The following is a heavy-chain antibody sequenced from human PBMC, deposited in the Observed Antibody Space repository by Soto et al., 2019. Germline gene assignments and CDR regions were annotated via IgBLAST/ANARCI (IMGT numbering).Heavy chain of an antibody. CDR2: ITNKENGEAT. CDR3: TPGRFGTNEWSFDY. Sequence: EVQLVESGGGLVEPGGSLRLSCAASGFSFPNAWMTWVRQAPGKGLAWVGRITNKENGEATKYAAPVKGRFTISRDDSENIRYLQTDSLQTEDTAVYSCTPGRFGTNEWSFDYWGQGTLVTVSS. CDR1: GFSFPNAW. D-gene: IGHD2-8*01. V-gene: IGHV3-15*06. J-gene: IGHJ4*02.